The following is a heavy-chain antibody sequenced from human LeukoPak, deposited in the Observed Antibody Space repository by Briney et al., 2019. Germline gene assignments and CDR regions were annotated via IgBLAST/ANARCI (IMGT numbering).Heavy chain of an antibody. D-gene: IGHD3-10*01. CDR2: ISSSSSYI. CDR1: GFTLSSYS. V-gene: IGHV3-21*01. J-gene: IGHJ4*02. Sequence: GGSLRLSCAASGFTLSSYSMNWVRQAPGKGLEWVSSISSSSSYIYYADSVKGRFTISRDNAKNSLYLQMSSLRAEDTAVYYCASIPRITMVRGVNPIDYWGQGTLVTVSS. CDR3: ASIPRITMVRGVNPIDY.